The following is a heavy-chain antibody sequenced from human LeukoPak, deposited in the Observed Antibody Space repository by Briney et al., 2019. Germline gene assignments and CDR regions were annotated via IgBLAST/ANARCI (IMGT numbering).Heavy chain of an antibody. CDR3: ARLPGSGSYYSDAFDI. CDR2: IYYSGST. Sequence: SETLSLTCTVSGGSISSSSYYWGWIRQPPGKGLEWIGSIYYSGSTYYNPSLKSRVTISVHTSKNQFSLKLSSVTAADTAVYYCARLPGSGSYYSDAFDIWGQGTMVTVSS. CDR1: GGSISSSSYY. D-gene: IGHD3-10*01. V-gene: IGHV4-39*01. J-gene: IGHJ3*02.